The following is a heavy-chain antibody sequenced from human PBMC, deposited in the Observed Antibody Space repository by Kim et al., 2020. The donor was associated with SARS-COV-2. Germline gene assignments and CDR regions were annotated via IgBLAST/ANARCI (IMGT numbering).Heavy chain of an antibody. D-gene: IGHD3-10*02. Sequence: TYSLASVKGGCTISRDNSKNTLYLQMNSLRAEDTAVYYCARGPGVRGMDVWGQGTTVTVSS. J-gene: IGHJ6*02. V-gene: IGHV3-66*01. CDR3: ARGPGVRGMDV. CDR2: T.